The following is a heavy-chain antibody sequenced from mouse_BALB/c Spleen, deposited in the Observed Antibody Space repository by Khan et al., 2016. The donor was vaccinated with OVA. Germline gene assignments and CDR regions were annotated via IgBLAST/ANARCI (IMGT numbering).Heavy chain of an antibody. CDR3: AREVYYGNLYYVDY. V-gene: IGHV2-9*02. Sequence: VQLVESGPGLVAPSQSLSITCTVSGFSLTSYGVHWVRQPPGKGLEWLGTIWAGGSTNYNSALMSRLSIIKDNYKSQVFLKMNSLQTDDTAIYYCAREVYYGNLYYVDYWGQGTALTGSS. CDR2: IWAGGST. J-gene: IGHJ2*01. CDR1: GFSLTSYG. D-gene: IGHD2-1*01.